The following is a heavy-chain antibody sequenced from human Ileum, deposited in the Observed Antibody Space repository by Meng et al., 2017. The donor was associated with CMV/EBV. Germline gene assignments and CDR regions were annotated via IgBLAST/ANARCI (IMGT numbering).Heavy chain of an antibody. CDR2: IRYDGTVQ. CDR3: AKVGFGWYSIDY. Sequence: HLVDFGGGVVQPGGARSIFHVASGFTFSIFGMHWVSQAPGKGLEWVAFIRYDGTVQNYADSVKGRFTISRDNSWNMLSLEMNSLRPEDTAVYYCAKVGFGWYSIDYWGQGTLVTVSS. D-gene: IGHD6-19*01. CDR1: GFTFSIFG. J-gene: IGHJ4*02. V-gene: IGHV3-30*02.